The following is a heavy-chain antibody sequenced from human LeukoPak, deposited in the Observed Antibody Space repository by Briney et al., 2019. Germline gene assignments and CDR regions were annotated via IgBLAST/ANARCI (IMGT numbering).Heavy chain of an antibody. CDR1: GYSITTVYW. J-gene: IGHJ6*03. D-gene: IGHD3-10*01. CDR2: LHHSGIT. V-gene: IGHV4-38-2*01. CDR3: ARAPLGSGSYNYYYYYYMDV. Sequence: PSETLSLTCAVSGYSITTVYWWGWIRQTPGRGLEWIGSLHHSGITSYNPSLKSRVTISVDTSKNQFSLKLSSVTAADTAVYYCARAPLGSGSYNYYYYYYMDVWGKGTTVTVSS.